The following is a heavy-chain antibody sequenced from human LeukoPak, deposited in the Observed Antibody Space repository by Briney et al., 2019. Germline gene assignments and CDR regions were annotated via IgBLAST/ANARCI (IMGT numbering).Heavy chain of an antibody. CDR3: ARGACSSTSCYAMRGWFDP. D-gene: IGHD2-2*01. Sequence: ASVKVSCKASGGTFSNYAINWVRQAPGPGLEWMGGIIPIFGTANYAQKLQGRVTMTTDTSTSTAYMELRSLRSDDTAVYYCARGACSSTSCYAMRGWFDPWGQGTLVTVSS. CDR2: IIPIFGTA. V-gene: IGHV1-69*05. J-gene: IGHJ5*02. CDR1: GGTFSNYA.